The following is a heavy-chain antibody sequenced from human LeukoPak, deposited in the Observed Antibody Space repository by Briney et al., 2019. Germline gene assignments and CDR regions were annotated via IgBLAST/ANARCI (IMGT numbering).Heavy chain of an antibody. Sequence: SETLSLTCTASGGSISSYYWSWIRQPPGKGLEWIGYIYYSGSTNYNPSLKSRVTISVDTSKNQFSLKLSSVTAADTAVYYCARIIVATKEFDYWGQGTLVTVSS. D-gene: IGHD5-12*01. CDR1: GGSISSYY. V-gene: IGHV4-59*01. J-gene: IGHJ4*02. CDR3: ARIIVATKEFDY. CDR2: IYYSGST.